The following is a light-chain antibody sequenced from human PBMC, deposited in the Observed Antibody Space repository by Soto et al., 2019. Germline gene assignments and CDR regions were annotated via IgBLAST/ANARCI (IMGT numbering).Light chain of an antibody. Sequence: QSALTQPRSVSGSPGQSVTISCTGTSSDVGGYNYVSWYQQHPGKAPKLMIYDVSKRPSGVPDRFSGSKSGNTASLTISGLQAEDEADYYCCSYAGRYTFVALGGGTKLTVL. CDR2: DVS. J-gene: IGLJ2*01. CDR1: SSDVGGYNY. CDR3: CSYAGRYTFVA. V-gene: IGLV2-11*01.